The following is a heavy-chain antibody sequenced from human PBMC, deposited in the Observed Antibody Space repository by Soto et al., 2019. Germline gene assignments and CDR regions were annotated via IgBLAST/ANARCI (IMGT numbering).Heavy chain of an antibody. J-gene: IGHJ6*02. CDR1: GGSISTYY. V-gene: IGHV4-59*01. D-gene: IGHD3-10*01. Sequence: QVQLQESGPGLVKPSETLSLTCTVSGGSISTYYWNWIRQPPGEGLEWIGYIYYSGSTNYNPSLKSRVTISVDKSKNQFSMKLKSVTAADTAVYYCARQTRKIWLGNLLVYGMDVWGQGTTVTVSS. CDR3: ARQTRKIWLGNLLVYGMDV. CDR2: IYYSGST.